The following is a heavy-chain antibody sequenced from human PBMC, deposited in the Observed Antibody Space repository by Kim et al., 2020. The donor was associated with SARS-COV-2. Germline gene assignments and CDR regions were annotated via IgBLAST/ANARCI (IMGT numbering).Heavy chain of an antibody. V-gene: IGHV1-3*01. Sequence: ASVKVSCKASGYTFTSYAIHWVRQAPGQRREWMGWINAGNGSTKFSRKFQGRITMIRDTSVNIASMELSSLRSEDTAVYYCARVYLNSTYGYFAMDVWGQ. D-gene: IGHD4-17*01. CDR3: ARVYLNSTYGYFAMDV. CDR1: GYTFTSYA. J-gene: IGHJ6*02. CDR2: INAGNGST.